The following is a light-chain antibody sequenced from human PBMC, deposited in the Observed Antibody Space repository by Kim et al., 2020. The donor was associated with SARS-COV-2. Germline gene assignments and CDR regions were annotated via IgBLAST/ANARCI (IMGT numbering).Light chain of an antibody. CDR1: QTISVW. J-gene: IGKJ4*01. Sequence: ASVGDRVTIPCRASQTISVWLAWYQQKPGTAPKLLIFKASTLETGVSPRFSGSGSGTDFTLTISSLQPDDSATYYCQQYNAYPLTFAGGTKVDIK. CDR2: KAS. V-gene: IGKV1-5*03. CDR3: QQYNAYPLT.